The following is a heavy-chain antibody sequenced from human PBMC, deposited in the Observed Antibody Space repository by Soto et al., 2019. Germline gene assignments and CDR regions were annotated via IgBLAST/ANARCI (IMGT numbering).Heavy chain of an antibody. CDR2: IKSKTDGGTT. J-gene: IGHJ4*02. V-gene: IGHV3-15*07. CDR1: GFTFSNAW. D-gene: IGHD2-21*02. CDR3: ARETSDDSPLDY. Sequence: PGGSLRLSCAASGFTFSNAWINWVRQAPGKGLEWVGRIKSKTDGGTTDYAEPVKGRFAISRDDSNNMVYLQMNSLRAEDTAVYYCARETSDDSPLDYWGQGTLVTVSS.